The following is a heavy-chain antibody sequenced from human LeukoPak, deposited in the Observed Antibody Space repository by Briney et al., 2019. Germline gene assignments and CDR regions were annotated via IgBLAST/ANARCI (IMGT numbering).Heavy chain of an antibody. CDR3: ATDLHGSPDW. Sequence: GGSLRLSRAASRFTYPHFRMNGVRQAPAEGLVGVSLINYAWWPTTYADSAKGRFAISRDNAKNTLYLQMNSLRAEDTAVYYCATDLHGSPDWWGQGTLVAVSS. V-gene: IGHV3-74*01. D-gene: IGHD2-2*03. CDR1: RFTYPHFR. CDR2: INYAWWPT. J-gene: IGHJ4*02.